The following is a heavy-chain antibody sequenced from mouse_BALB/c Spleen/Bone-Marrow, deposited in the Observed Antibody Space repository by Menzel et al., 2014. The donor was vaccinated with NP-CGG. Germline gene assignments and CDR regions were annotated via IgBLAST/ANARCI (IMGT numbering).Heavy chain of an antibody. J-gene: IGHJ2*01. Sequence: QVHVKQSGPSLVQPSQSLSITCTVSGFSLTSYGVHWVRQSPGKGLELLGVIWRGGSTDYNAAFMSRLSITKDNSKSQVFFKMNSLQADDTAIYYCAKRGNYGYFDYWGQGTTLTVSS. CDR1: GFSLTSYG. V-gene: IGHV2-5-1*01. D-gene: IGHD2-1*01. CDR3: AKRGNYGYFDY. CDR2: IWRGGST.